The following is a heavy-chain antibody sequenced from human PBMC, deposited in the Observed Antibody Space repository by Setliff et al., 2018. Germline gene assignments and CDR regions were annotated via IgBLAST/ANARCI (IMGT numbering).Heavy chain of an antibody. V-gene: IGHV3-23*01. CDR3: AKDPRDTYYNFGY. CDR1: GFTFGDFA. CDR2: IGGRGIST. J-gene: IGHJ4*02. Sequence: GGSLRLSCAASGFTFGDFAMTWVRQAPGKGLEWVSGIGGRGISTYYADSVKGRFTISRDNSKNTLYVQMNSLGAEDTAVYYCAKDPRDTYYNFGYWGQGTLVTVSS. D-gene: IGHD3-3*01.